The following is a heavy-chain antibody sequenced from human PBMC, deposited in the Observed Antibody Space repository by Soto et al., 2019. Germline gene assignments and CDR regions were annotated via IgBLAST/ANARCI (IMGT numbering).Heavy chain of an antibody. D-gene: IGHD2-15*01. V-gene: IGHV1-69*01. CDR1: GETLNSNP. CDR3: ARKSGRDCHSGGGCFSLDV. J-gene: IGHJ4*02. Sequence: QVQLVQSGAEVKKPGSSLKVSCKVFGETLNSNPIGWVRQAPGQGLEWVGGIVPLSDRTNYAQGLQGRVTVTADGSTSTVYMELSNLKSDDTAVYYCARKSGRDCHSGGGCFSLDVWGQGSLITVSS. CDR2: IVPLSDRT.